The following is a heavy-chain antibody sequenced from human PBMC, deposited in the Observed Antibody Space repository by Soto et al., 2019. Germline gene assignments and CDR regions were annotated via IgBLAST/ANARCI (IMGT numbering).Heavy chain of an antibody. CDR1: GFTFSSYA. D-gene: IGHD2-2*01. J-gene: IGHJ4*02. CDR2: ITGSGGST. Sequence: GGSLRLSCAASGFTFSSYAMSWVRQAPGKGLEWVSAITGSGGSTYHADSVKGRFTISRDNTRDTLYLQMNSPRAEDTAVYYCAKGSASSRPYFFDYWGQGTLVTVSS. CDR3: AKGSASSRPYFFDY. V-gene: IGHV3-23*01.